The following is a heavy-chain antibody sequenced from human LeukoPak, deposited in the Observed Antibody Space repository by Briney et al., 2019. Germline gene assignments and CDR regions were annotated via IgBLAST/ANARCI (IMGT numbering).Heavy chain of an antibody. CDR1: GGSISSYY. J-gene: IGHJ4*02. V-gene: IGHV4-59*01. CDR3: ARASCSGGTCPRGWYFDY. CDR2: IYYSGST. D-gene: IGHD2-15*01. Sequence: PSETLSLTCTVSGGSISSYYWSWIRQPPGKGLEWIGYIYYSGSTNYNPSLKSRVTISVDTSKNQFSLKLSSVTAADTAVYYCARASCSGGTCPRGWYFDYWGQGTLVTVSS.